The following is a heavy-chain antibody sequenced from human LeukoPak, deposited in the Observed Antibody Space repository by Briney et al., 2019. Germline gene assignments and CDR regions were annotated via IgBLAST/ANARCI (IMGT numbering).Heavy chain of an antibody. D-gene: IGHD3-10*01. CDR3: ARGELLWFGESFYYYYYYYMDV. J-gene: IGHJ6*03. CDR2: IYTSGST. Sequence: SETLSLTCTVSGGSISSYYWSWIRQPAGKGLGWIGRIYTSGSTNYNPSLKSRVTMSVDTSKNQFTLKLSSVTAADTAVYYCARGELLWFGESFYYYYYYYMDVWGKGTTVTISS. V-gene: IGHV4-4*07. CDR1: GGSISSYY.